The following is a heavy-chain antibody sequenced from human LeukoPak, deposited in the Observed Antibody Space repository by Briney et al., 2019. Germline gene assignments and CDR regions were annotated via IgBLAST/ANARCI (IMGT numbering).Heavy chain of an antibody. Sequence: GSSVKVSCKASLGTFSSYAIIWVRQAPGQGLEWMGRIIPSLGIANYAQKFKGRLTITADKSKSTAHIELSSLRSEDTAVYYCARGEMGSHGGDLGYWGQGTLVTVSS. CDR1: LGTFSSYA. V-gene: IGHV1-69*04. D-gene: IGHD5-24*01. CDR3: ARGEMGSHGGDLGY. J-gene: IGHJ4*02. CDR2: IIPSLGIA.